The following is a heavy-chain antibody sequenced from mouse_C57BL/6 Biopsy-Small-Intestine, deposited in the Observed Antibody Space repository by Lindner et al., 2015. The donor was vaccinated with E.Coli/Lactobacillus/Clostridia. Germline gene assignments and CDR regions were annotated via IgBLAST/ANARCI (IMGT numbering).Heavy chain of an antibody. Sequence: SVKVSCKASGYIFTNYEINWVRQATAQGLEWMGYMNPNSGNTGYPQNFQGRVTMTRDNSISTAYMELSSLRSEDTAVYYCAGAARYCTGGGCYSRPDYWGQGTLVTVSS. D-gene: IGHD1-1*02. CDR1: GYIFTNYE. CDR2: MNPNSGNT. J-gene: IGHJ4*01. CDR3: AGAARYCTGGGCYSRPDY. V-gene: IGHV1S29*02.